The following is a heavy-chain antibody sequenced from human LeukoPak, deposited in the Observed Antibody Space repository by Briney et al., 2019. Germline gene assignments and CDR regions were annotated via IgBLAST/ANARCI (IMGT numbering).Heavy chain of an antibody. CDR3: AKTTTGYWWFDP. CDR2: ISGSGGST. CDR1: GFTFSSYA. D-gene: IGHD2-21*01. V-gene: IGHV3-23*01. J-gene: IGHJ5*02. Sequence: HPGGSLRLSCAASGFTFSSYAMSWVRQAPGKGLEWVSAISGSGGSTYYADSVKGRFTISRDNSKNTLYLQMNSLRAEDTAVYYCAKTTTGYWWFDPWGQGTLVTVSS.